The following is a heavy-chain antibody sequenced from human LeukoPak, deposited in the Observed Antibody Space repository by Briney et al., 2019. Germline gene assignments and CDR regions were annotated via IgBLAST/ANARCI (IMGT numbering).Heavy chain of an antibody. Sequence: SETLSLTCTVSGGSISSHFWSWIRQSPEKGLEWIGYIHYSGSTNSNPSLRSRVTISVDTSKKQFSLKLNSVTAADTAVYYCARLVADSVKRYFDYWGQGTLVTVSS. V-gene: IGHV4-59*11. CDR1: GGSISSHF. J-gene: IGHJ4*02. CDR3: ARLVADSVKRYFDY. CDR2: IHYSGST. D-gene: IGHD5-12*01.